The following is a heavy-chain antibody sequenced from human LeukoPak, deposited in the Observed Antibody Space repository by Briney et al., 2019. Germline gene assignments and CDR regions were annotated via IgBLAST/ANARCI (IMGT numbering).Heavy chain of an antibody. CDR2: IYSGGST. Sequence: GGSLRLSCAASGFTVSSNYMSWVRQAPGKGLEWVSVIYSGGSTYYADSVKGRFTISRDNSKNTLYLQMNSLRAEDTAVYYCAKDRERLLLLIPVDYWGQGTLVTVSS. CDR3: AKDRERLLLLIPVDY. J-gene: IGHJ4*02. CDR1: GFTVSSNY. D-gene: IGHD2-15*01. V-gene: IGHV3-66*01.